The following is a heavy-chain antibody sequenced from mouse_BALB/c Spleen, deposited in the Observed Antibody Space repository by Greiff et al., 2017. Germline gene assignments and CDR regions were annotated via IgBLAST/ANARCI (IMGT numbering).Heavy chain of an antibody. Sequence: VQLQQPGAELVKPGASVKLSCKASGYTFTSYYMYWVKQRPGQGLEWIGGINPSNGGTNFNEKFKSKATLTVDKSSSTAYMQLSSLTSEDSAVYYCTRDYRYEFAYWGQGTLVTVSA. V-gene: IGHV1S81*02. D-gene: IGHD2-14*01. J-gene: IGHJ3*01. CDR2: INPSNGGT. CDR3: TRDYRYEFAY. CDR1: GYTFTSYY.